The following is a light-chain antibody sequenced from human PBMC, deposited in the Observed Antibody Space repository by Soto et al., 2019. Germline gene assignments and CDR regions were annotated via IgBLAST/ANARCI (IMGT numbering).Light chain of an antibody. V-gene: IGKV1-27*01. CDR1: QGISNN. CDR2: GAS. CDR3: QKYDSAPLT. Sequence: DIQMTQSPSSLSASVGDRDTLTCRASQGISNNLAWYQQKPGKVPQLLIYGASTLQSGVPSRFSGSRSGTDFTLTISSLQTDDVATYYCQKYDSAPLTFGQGTKVEFK. J-gene: IGKJ1*01.